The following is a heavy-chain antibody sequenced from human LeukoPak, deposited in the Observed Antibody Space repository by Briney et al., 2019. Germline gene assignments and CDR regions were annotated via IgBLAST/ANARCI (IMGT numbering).Heavy chain of an antibody. CDR3: AKRPIYCSGGSCYGAEYNWFDP. CDR2: IIPIFGTA. CDR1: GGTFSSYA. Sequence: SVKVSCKASGGTFSSYAISWVRQAPGQGLEWMGGIIPIFGTANYAQKFQGRVTITADKSTSTAYMELSSLRSEDTAVYYCAKRPIYCSGGSCYGAEYNWFDPWGQGTLVTVSS. D-gene: IGHD2-15*01. J-gene: IGHJ5*02. V-gene: IGHV1-69*06.